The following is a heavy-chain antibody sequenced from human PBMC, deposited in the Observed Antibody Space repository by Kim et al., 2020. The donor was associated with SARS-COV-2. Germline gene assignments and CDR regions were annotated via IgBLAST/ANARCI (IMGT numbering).Heavy chain of an antibody. CDR3: ARDHRIRGGWLDP. CDR2: IYFSGTT. D-gene: IGHD3-10*01. J-gene: IGHJ5*02. CDR1: GGSINSGDYY. V-gene: IGHV4-30-4*01. Sequence: SETLSLTCTVSGGSINSGDYYWSWIRQPPGKGLEWIGCIYFSGTTYYNPSLKSRVIMSMDTSKNQFSLKLSSVTAADTAVYYCARDHRIRGGWLDPWGQGILVTVSS.